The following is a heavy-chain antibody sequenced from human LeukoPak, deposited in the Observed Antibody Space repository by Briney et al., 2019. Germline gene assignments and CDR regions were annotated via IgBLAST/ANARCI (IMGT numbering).Heavy chain of an antibody. CDR1: GGSIGSGGYY. CDR2: IFYSGST. V-gene: IGHV4-31*03. J-gene: IGHJ3*02. CDR3: ARDRRFGSGSYRWNAFDI. D-gene: IGHD3-10*01. Sequence: SETLPLTCTVSGGSIGSGGYYWSWVRQHPGEGLEWIGVIFYSGSTYYNPSLKSRVTISVDTSKNQLSLKMRSVTAADTAVYYCARDRRFGSGSYRWNAFDIWGQGTMVTVSS.